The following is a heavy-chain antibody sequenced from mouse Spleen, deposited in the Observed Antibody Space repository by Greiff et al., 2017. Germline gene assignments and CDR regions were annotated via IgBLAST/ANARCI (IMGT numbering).Heavy chain of an antibody. CDR3: ARSLIYDGPLDY. Sequence: EVQLQQSGPVLVKPGASVKMSCKASGYTFTDYYMNWVKQSHGKSLEWIGVINPYNGGTSYNQKFKGKATLTVDKSSSTAYMELNSLTSEDSAVYYCARSLIYDGPLDYWGQGTTLTVSS. D-gene: IGHD2-3*01. CDR2: INPYNGGT. J-gene: IGHJ2*01. CDR1: GYTFTDYY. V-gene: IGHV1-19*01.